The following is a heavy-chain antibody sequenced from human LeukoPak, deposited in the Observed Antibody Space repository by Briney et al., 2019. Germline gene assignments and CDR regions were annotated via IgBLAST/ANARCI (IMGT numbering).Heavy chain of an antibody. V-gene: IGHV4-4*07. CDR3: ARVYYGSGSSTYYYYMDV. J-gene: IGHJ6*03. CDR2: IYTSGST. D-gene: IGHD3-10*01. CDR1: GGSISSYY. Sequence: PSETLSLTCTVSGGSISSYYWSWIRQPAGKGLEWIGRIYTSGSTNYNPSLKSRVTMSVDTSKNQFSLKLSSVTAADTAVYYCARVYYGSGSSTYYYYMDVWGKGPTFIVSS.